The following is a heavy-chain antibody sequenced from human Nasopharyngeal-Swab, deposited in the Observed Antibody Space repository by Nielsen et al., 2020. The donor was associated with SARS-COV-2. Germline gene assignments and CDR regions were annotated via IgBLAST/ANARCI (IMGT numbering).Heavy chain of an antibody. D-gene: IGHD3-22*01. V-gene: IGHV4-31*03. CDR1: GGSISSGGYY. J-gene: IGHJ3*02. CDR2: IHYSGST. Sequence: LRLSCTVSGGSISSGGYYWSWIRQHPGKGLEWIGYIHYSGSTYYNPSLKSRVTISVDTSKNQFSLKLSSVTAADTAVYYCARATITMIVVVDAFDIWGQGTMVTVSS. CDR3: ARATITMIVVVDAFDI.